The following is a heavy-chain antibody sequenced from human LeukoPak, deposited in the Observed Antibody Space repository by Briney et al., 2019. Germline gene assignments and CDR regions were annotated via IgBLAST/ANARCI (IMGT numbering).Heavy chain of an antibody. CDR2: IWFDGSNK. V-gene: IGHV3-33*01. CDR3: ARDRDGYSYGHDAFAF. Sequence: TAGSLRLSCAASGFTFSSYGMHWVRQAPGKGLQWAALIWFDGSNKYYVDSVKGRFTISRDNSQYTLYLQMNNLRPEDTAVYYCARDRDGYSYGHDAFAFWGQGTTVTVSS. J-gene: IGHJ3*01. CDR1: GFTFSSYG. D-gene: IGHD5-18*01.